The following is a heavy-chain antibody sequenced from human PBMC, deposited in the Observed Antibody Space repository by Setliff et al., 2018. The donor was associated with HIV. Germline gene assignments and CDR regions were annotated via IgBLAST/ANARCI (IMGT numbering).Heavy chain of an antibody. D-gene: IGHD3-9*01. J-gene: IGHJ6*02. CDR2: IYYSGST. V-gene: IGHV4-59*01. CDR1: GGSISGYY. CDR3: ARESQQYYDILTGFNYYYGMDV. Sequence: ETLSLTCNVSGGSISGYYWSWVRQPPGKGLEWIGYIYYSGSTNYNPSLRSRVTISVDTSKNQVSLRLTSVTSADTALYYCARESQQYYDILTGFNYYYGMDVWGRGITVTAP.